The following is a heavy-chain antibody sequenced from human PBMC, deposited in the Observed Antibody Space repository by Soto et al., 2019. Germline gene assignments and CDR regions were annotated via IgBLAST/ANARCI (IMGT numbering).Heavy chain of an antibody. J-gene: IGHJ4*02. CDR2: IYYSGST. CDR1: GGSISSYY. CDR3: AREGGYSYGYSDY. Sequence: SETLSLTCTVSGGSISSYYWSWIRQPPGKGLEWIGYIYYSGSTNYNPSLKSRVTISVDTSKNQLSLKLSSVTAADTAVYYCAREGGYSYGYSDYWGQGTLVTVSS. V-gene: IGHV4-59*01. D-gene: IGHD5-18*01.